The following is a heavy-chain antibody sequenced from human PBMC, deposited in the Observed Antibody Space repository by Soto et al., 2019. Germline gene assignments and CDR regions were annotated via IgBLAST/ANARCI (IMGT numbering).Heavy chain of an antibody. CDR2: INPGVGNT. D-gene: IGHD4-4*01. CDR1: GYTFTDFY. CDR3: ARLGNSTY. V-gene: IGHV1-46*01. Sequence: QVQLVQSGAEVRKPGASVKVSCKASGYTFTDFYIHWVRQAPGQGLEWMGIINPGVGNTKYSQNFQDRVTLTRDTSTSTVYMELSSLKSEDTATYYCARLGNSTYWGQGTLVTVSS. J-gene: IGHJ4*02.